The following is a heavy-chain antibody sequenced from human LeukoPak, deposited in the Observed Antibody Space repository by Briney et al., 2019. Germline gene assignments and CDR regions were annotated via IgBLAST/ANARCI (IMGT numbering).Heavy chain of an antibody. V-gene: IGHV3-48*03. D-gene: IGHD2-21*01. CDR1: GFTFSSFE. CDR3: AKAPVTTCSGAYCYPFDY. J-gene: IGHJ4*02. Sequence: GGSLRLSCAASGFTFSSFEMNWVRQAPGKGLEWVSYISISGSTIYYADSVKGRFTISRDSSKNTLYLQMNRLRAEDAAVYYCAKAPVTTCSGAYCYPFDYWGQGTLVTVSS. CDR2: ISISGSTI.